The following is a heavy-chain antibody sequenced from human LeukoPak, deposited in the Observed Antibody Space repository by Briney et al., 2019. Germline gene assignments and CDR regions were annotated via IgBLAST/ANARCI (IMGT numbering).Heavy chain of an antibody. V-gene: IGHV3-72*01. D-gene: IGHD6-19*01. Sequence: GGSLRLSCAASGFTFSDYLMDWVRQTPGKGLEWVARIRVKASSYTTEYAASVEGRFIISRDDSKSSLYLQMNSLKSEDTAVYYCAAGARGSAPFDYWGQGTPVTVSS. J-gene: IGHJ4*02. CDR2: IRVKASSYTT. CDR1: GFTFSDYL. CDR3: AAGARGSAPFDY.